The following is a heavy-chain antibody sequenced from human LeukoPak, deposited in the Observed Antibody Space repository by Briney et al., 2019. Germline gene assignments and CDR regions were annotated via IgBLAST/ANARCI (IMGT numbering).Heavy chain of an antibody. Sequence: ASLNVSCTPSVYTFTGYYMHWVRQAPGQGLEWMGWINPNSGGTNYAQKFQGRVTMTRDTSISTAYMELRRLRSDATAVYYCARDLNCTNGVCYGLPFDYWGQGTLVTVSS. V-gene: IGHV1-2*02. J-gene: IGHJ4*02. CDR3: ARDLNCTNGVCYGLPFDY. D-gene: IGHD2-8*01. CDR2: INPNSGGT. CDR1: VYTFTGYY.